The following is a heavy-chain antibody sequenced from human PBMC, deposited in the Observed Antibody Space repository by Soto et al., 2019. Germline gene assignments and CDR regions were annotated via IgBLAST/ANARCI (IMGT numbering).Heavy chain of an antibody. Sequence: PSETLSLTXIVSGGSISSYHWTWLRQPPGKGLEWIGYIYYSGSTNYNPSLKSRVTISVDTSKNQFSLKLSSVTAADTAVYYCARGVQRNYYYGMDVWGQGTTVTVSS. J-gene: IGHJ6*02. D-gene: IGHD6-6*01. CDR3: ARGVQRNYYYGMDV. CDR1: GGSISSYH. V-gene: IGHV4-59*01. CDR2: IYYSGST.